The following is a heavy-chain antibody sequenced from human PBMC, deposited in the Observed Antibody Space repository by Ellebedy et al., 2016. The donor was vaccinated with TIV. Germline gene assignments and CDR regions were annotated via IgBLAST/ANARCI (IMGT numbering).Heavy chain of an antibody. J-gene: IGHJ6*02. CDR2: FDPEDGET. Sequence: AASVKVSCKVSGYTLTELSMHWVRQAPGKGLEWMGGFDPEDGETIYAQKFQGRVTMTEDTSTDTAYMELSSLRSEDTAVYYCATAFSNLEWPPKYYYYGMDVWGQGTTVTVSS. CDR1: GYTLTELS. D-gene: IGHD3-3*01. V-gene: IGHV1-24*01. CDR3: ATAFSNLEWPPKYYYYGMDV.